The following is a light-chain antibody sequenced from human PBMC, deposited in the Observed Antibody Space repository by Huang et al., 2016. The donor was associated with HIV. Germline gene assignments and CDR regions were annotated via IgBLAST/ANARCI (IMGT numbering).Light chain of an antibody. J-gene: IGKJ4*01. CDR3: QQHNTYPLT. Sequence: IQLTQSPSSLSASVGDRVTITCRASQGISSYLAWYQQKPGKAPKLLIYATSTLQSGVPSRFSGSGSGTDFTLTISSLQPEDSATYYCQQHNTYPLTFGGGTKVEIK. CDR2: ATS. CDR1: QGISSY. V-gene: IGKV1-9*01.